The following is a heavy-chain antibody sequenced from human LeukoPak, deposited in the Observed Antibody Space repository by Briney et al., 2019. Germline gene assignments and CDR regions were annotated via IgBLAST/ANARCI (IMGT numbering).Heavy chain of an antibody. J-gene: IGHJ5*02. CDR1: GGSISSYY. Sequence: SETLSLTCTVSGGSISSYYWSWIRQPPGKGLEWIGYIYYSGSTNYNPSLKSRVTISVDTSKNQFSLKLNSVTAADTAVYYCARGVERIFGVVNWFDPWGQGTPVTVSS. V-gene: IGHV4-59*08. CDR3: ARGVERIFGVVNWFDP. D-gene: IGHD3-3*01. CDR2: IYYSGST.